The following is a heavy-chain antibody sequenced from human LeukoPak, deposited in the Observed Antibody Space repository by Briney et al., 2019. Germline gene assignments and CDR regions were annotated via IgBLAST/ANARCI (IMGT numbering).Heavy chain of an antibody. CDR2: FDPEDGET. CDR1: GYTLTELS. CDR3: ATTITIFGVASNWLDP. V-gene: IGHV1-24*01. J-gene: IGHJ5*02. Sequence: GASVKVSCKVSGYTLTELSMHWVRQAPGKGLEWMGGFDPEDGETIYAQKFQGRVTMTEDTSTDTAYMELSSLRSEDTAVYYCATTITIFGVASNWLDPWGQGTLVTVSS. D-gene: IGHD3-3*01.